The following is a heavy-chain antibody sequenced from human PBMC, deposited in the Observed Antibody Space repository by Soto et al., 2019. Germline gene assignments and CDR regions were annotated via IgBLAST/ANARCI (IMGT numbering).Heavy chain of an antibody. Sequence: GGSLRLSCAASGFTFSSYAMDWVRQAPGKGLEWVAVISYDGSNKYYADSVKGRFTISRDNSKNTLYLQMNSLRAEDTAVYYCARGPYSSSWYSITYYFDYWGQGALVTVSS. D-gene: IGHD6-13*01. CDR1: GFTFSSYA. CDR2: ISYDGSNK. V-gene: IGHV3-30-3*01. CDR3: ARGPYSSSWYSITYYFDY. J-gene: IGHJ4*02.